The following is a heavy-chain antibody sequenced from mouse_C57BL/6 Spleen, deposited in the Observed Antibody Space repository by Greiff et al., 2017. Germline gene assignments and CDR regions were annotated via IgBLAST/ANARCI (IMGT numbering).Heavy chain of an antibody. CDR1: GYSFTDYN. CDR2: INPNYGTT. CDR3: ARGMVTPWYFDV. D-gene: IGHD2-2*01. J-gene: IGHJ1*03. Sequence: VQLQQSGPELVQPGASVKISCKASGYSFTDYNMNWVKQSNGKSLEWIGVINPNYGTTSYNQKFKGKATLTVDQSSSTAFMQLNSLPSDDSAVYYYARGMVTPWYFDVWGTGTTVTVSS. V-gene: IGHV1-39*01.